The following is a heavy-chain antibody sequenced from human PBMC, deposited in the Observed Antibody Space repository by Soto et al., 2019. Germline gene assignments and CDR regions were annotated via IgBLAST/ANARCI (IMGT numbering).Heavy chain of an antibody. V-gene: IGHV3-74*01. CDR3: ASNYAYAEGYYFCGIDV. J-gene: IGHJ6*02. CDR2: VNSDGDTT. D-gene: IGHD3-16*01. CDR1: GFTFRNYW. Sequence: GGSLSLSCAASGFTFRNYWMHWVRQAPGKGLVWVSRVNSDGDTTYYADSVKGRFTISRDNAKNTLHLQMNSLGAVDTAVYYCASNYAYAEGYYFCGIDVWGQGSTVTVAS.